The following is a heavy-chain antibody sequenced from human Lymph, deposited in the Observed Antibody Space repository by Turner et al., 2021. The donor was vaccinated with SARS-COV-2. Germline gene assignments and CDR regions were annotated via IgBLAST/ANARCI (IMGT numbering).Heavy chain of an antibody. CDR3: ARHQGSTSGYDHGMNV. J-gene: IGHJ6*02. CDR1: GGSISSTS. D-gene: IGHD1-1*01. Sequence: QVHLQGSGPGLVRPSETLSLTFTVSGGSISSTSWSWIRQSPGRGLEWIGYFYKIGSIDYNPTLRSRVTISVDTSKNQLSLNLISVTAADTAVYYCARHQGSTSGYDHGMNVWGQGTAVIVSS. V-gene: IGHV4-59*08. CDR2: FYKIGSI.